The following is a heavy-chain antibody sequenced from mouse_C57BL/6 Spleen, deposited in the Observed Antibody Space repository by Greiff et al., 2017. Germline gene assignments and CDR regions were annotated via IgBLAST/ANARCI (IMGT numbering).Heavy chain of an antibody. Sequence: VQLLQSGAELVKPGASVKISCKASGYAFSSYWMNWVKQRPGKGLEWIGQIYPGAGDTNYNGKFNGKATLTADKSSSTAYMQHGRLASEDSAVYFCARGGYYAMDYWGQGTSVTVSS. J-gene: IGHJ4*01. CDR2: IYPGAGDT. CDR3: ARGGYYAMDY. CDR1: GYAFSSYW. V-gene: IGHV1-80*01.